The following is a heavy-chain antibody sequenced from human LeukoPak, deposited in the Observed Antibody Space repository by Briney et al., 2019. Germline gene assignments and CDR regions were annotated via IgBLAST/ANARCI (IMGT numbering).Heavy chain of an antibody. V-gene: IGHV1-18*04. J-gene: IGHJ6*03. CDR2: ISAYNGNT. D-gene: IGHD6-13*01. CDR1: GYTFTGYY. Sequence: ASVKVSCKASGYTFTGYYMHWVRQAPGQGLEWMGWISAYNGNTNYAQKLQGRVTMTTDTSTSTAYMELRSLRSDDTAVYYCARGDSSSWYGGSYYMDVWGKGTTVTVSS. CDR3: ARGDSSSWYGGSYYMDV.